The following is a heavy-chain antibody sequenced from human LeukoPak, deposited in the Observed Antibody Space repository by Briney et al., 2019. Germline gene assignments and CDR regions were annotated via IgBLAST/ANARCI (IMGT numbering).Heavy chain of an antibody. CDR2: INSDGIST. Sequence: GASLRLSCAASGFTFSDYWMHWVRQAPGKGLVWVSRINSDGISTNYADSVKGRFTISRDNAKNTLYLQMNSLRAEDTAVYHCARGDGLVWFGELLNWGQGTLVTVSS. V-gene: IGHV3-74*01. CDR1: GFTFSDYW. CDR3: ARGDGLVWFGELLN. D-gene: IGHD3-10*01. J-gene: IGHJ4*02.